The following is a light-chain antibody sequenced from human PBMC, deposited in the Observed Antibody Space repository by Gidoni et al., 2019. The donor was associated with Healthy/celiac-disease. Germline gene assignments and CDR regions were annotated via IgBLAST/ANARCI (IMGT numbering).Light chain of an antibody. CDR2: DAS. V-gene: IGKV3-11*01. Sequence: ELVLTQSPATLSLSPGERATLSCRARQSVSSYLAWYQQKPGQAPRLLIYDASNRATGIPDRFSGSGSGTDFTLTISSLEPEDFAVYYCQQRSNWPLTFXGXTKVEIK. J-gene: IGKJ4*01. CDR3: QQRSNWPLT. CDR1: QSVSSY.